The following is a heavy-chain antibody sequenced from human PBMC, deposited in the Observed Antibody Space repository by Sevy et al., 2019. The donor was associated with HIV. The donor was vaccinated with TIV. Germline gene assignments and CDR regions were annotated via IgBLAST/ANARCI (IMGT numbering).Heavy chain of an antibody. D-gene: IGHD2-15*01. V-gene: IGHV4-31*03. Sequence: SETLSLTCTVSGGSISSGGYYWSWIRQHPGKGLEWIGYNYYSGSTYYNPSLKSRVTISVDTSKNQFSLKLSSVTAADTSVYYCARVVGGQFLISYLDYWGQGTLVTVSS. CDR1: GGSISSGGYY. J-gene: IGHJ4*02. CDR2: NYYSGST. CDR3: ARVVGGQFLISYLDY.